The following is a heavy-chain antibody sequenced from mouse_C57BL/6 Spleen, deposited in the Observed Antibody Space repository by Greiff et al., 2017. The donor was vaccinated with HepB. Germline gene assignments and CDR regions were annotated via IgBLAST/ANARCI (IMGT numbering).Heavy chain of an antibody. CDR2: ISYSGST. Sequence: EVMLVESGPGMVKPSQSLSLTCTVTGYSITSGYDWHWIRHFPGNKLEWMGYISYSGSTNYNPSLKSRISITHDTSKNHFFLKLNSVTTEDTATYYCARANWEGFAYWGQGTLVTVSA. D-gene: IGHD4-1*02. V-gene: IGHV3-1*01. CDR3: ARANWEGFAY. J-gene: IGHJ3*01. CDR1: GYSITSGYD.